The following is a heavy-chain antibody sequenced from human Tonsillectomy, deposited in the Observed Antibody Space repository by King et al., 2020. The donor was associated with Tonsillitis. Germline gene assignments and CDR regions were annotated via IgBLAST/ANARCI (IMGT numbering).Heavy chain of an antibody. CDR1: GGTFSSYP. V-gene: IGHV1-69*01. CDR3: ARAHEPFRNDAFDI. J-gene: IGHJ3*02. Sequence: QLVQPGAEVKKPRSSVKVSCKASGGTFSSYPISWVRQAPGQGLEWMGGIIPIFGAPNYAQKFQGRVTITADESTSTAYMELSSLRSDDTAVYYCARAHEPFRNDAFDIWGQGTMVTVSS. CDR2: IIPIFGAP. D-gene: IGHD3-3*02.